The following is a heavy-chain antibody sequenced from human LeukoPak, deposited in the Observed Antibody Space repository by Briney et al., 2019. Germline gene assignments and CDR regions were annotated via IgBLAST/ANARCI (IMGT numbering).Heavy chain of an antibody. D-gene: IGHD6-13*01. Sequence: GGSLRLSCAASGFTFSTYSMNWVRQAPGKGLEWVSSISRNSRYIYYADSMRGRFTISRDNAKNSLYLQMNSLKPEDTAVYYCARVAEAAAFDSWGQGTLVTVSS. J-gene: IGHJ4*02. CDR3: ARVAEAAAFDS. CDR2: ISRNSRYI. CDR1: GFTFSTYS. V-gene: IGHV3-21*06.